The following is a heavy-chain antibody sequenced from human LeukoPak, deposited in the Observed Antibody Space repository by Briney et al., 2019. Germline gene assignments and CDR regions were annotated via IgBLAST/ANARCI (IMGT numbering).Heavy chain of an antibody. CDR3: ARERITMVRGAKSNWFDP. CDR2: INPNSGGT. J-gene: IGHJ5*02. CDR1: GYTFTGYY. Sequence: GASGKVSCKASGYTFTGYYMQWVRQAPGQGLEWMGWINPNSGGTNYAQKFQGRVTMTRDTSVSTAYMELSRLRSDDTAVYYCARERITMVRGAKSNWFDPWGQGTLVTVSS. D-gene: IGHD3-10*01. V-gene: IGHV1-2*02.